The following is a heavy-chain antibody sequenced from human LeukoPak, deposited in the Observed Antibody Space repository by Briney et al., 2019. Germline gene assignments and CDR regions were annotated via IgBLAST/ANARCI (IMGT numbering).Heavy chain of an antibody. D-gene: IGHD6-19*01. J-gene: IGHJ4*02. Sequence: SETLSLTCTVSGGPISSSSYYWGWIRQPPGKGLEWIGSIYYSGSTYYNPSLKSRVTISVDKSKNQFSLKLSSVTAADTAVYYCARSIAVAGTQLFDYWGQGTLVTVSS. CDR1: GGPISSSSYY. V-gene: IGHV4-39*07. CDR2: IYYSGST. CDR3: ARSIAVAGTQLFDY.